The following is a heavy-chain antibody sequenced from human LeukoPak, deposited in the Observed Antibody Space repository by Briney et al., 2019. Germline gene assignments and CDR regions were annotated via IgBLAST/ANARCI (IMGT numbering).Heavy chain of an antibody. CDR2: IIPIFGTA. Sequence: ASVKVSCKASGYTFTNYGISWVRQAPGQGLEWMGGIIPIFGTANYAQKFQGRVTITADESTSTAYMELSSLRSEDTAVYYCCRLSDPWGQGTLVTVSS. D-gene: IGHD2-15*01. CDR3: CRLSDP. J-gene: IGHJ5*02. CDR1: GYTFTNYG. V-gene: IGHV1-69*13.